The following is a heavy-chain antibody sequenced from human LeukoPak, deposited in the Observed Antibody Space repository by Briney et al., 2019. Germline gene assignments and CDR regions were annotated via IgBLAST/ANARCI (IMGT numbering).Heavy chain of an antibody. CDR3: ATGSGSYYSH. V-gene: IGHV3-30*02. CDR2: AHNDGDTK. Sequence: GGSLRLSCAASGLTFSSYWMHWVRQAPGKGLEWVAVAHNDGDTKYYADSVRGRFTISRDNSKNTLHLQMSSLRAEDTAVYYCATGSGSYYSHWGQGTLVTVSS. CDR1: GLTFSSYW. J-gene: IGHJ4*02. D-gene: IGHD3-22*01.